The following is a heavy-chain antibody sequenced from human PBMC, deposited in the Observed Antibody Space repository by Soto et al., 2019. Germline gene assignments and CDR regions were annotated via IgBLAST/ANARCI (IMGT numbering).Heavy chain of an antibody. CDR3: ARDRGGYKPEDYYDGMDV. V-gene: IGHV1-69*12. Sequence: QVQLVQSGAEVKKPGSSVKVSCKASGGTFSSYAISWVRQAPGQGLEWMGGIIPIFGTANYAQKFQGRVTMTADESTSTDYMELSRLRAEDTAVYYCARDRGGYKPEDYYDGMDVWGQGTTVTVSS. CDR2: IIPIFGTA. D-gene: IGHD5-12*01. J-gene: IGHJ6*02. CDR1: GGTFSSYA.